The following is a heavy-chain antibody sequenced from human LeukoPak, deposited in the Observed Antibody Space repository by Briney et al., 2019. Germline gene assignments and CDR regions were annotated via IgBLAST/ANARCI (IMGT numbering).Heavy chain of an antibody. J-gene: IGHJ4*02. CDR1: GFTFSGSA. CDR2: ISGSGGST. CDR3: AKDRSRYSYGSNGVDY. Sequence: GGSLRLSCAASGFTFSGSAMHWVRQAPGKGLEWVSAISGSGGSTYYADSVKGRFTISRDNSKNTLYLQMNSLRAEDTAVYYCAKDRSRYSYGSNGVDYWGQGTLVTVSS. D-gene: IGHD5-18*01. V-gene: IGHV3-23*01.